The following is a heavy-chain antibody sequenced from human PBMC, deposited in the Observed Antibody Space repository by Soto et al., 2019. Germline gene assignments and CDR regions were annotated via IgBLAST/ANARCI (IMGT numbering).Heavy chain of an antibody. Sequence: QVQLVQSGAEVKKPGSAVKVACKASGGTFSSYAISWVRQAPGEGLEWMGGIIPIFGTANYAQKFQGRVTITADESTSTAYMELSSLRSEDTAVYYCAKVTLGNWYFDLWGRGTLVTVSS. CDR1: GGTFSSYA. CDR2: IIPIFGTA. V-gene: IGHV1-69*12. D-gene: IGHD3-16*01. J-gene: IGHJ2*01. CDR3: AKVTLGNWYFDL.